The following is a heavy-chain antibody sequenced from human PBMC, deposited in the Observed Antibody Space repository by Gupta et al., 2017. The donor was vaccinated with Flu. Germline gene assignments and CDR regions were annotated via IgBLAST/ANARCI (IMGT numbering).Heavy chain of an antibody. J-gene: IGHJ4*01. V-gene: IGHV1-3*01. D-gene: IGHD2-8*01. CDR3: AGYSSYCANEVCSWGYYFEY. Sequence: QAQLVQSGAEVQKPGASVRISYNASGYTFTRYALHCVLQAPGQRLEWMGLNNSVDGNTKDTEELQGSGTITRDTPASTIYMELSSLISEDTAVYYCAGYSSYCANEVCSWGYYFEYWGQGTLVTVSS. CDR1: GYTFTRYA. CDR2: NNSVDGNT.